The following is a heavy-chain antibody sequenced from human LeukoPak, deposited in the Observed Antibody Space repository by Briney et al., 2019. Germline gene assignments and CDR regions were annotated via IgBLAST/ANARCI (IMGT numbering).Heavy chain of an antibody. V-gene: IGHV3-74*01. Sequence: HPGGSLRLSCAVSGFTFSSYWMHWVRQAPGKGLVWVSRIDRDGSRINYADSVKGRFTISRDNGKNTLFLQMNSLRAEDAAVYYCVRGNDYGGLHYWGQGTLVTVSS. CDR2: IDRDGSRI. D-gene: IGHD4-23*01. CDR3: VRGNDYGGLHY. J-gene: IGHJ4*02. CDR1: GFTFSSYW.